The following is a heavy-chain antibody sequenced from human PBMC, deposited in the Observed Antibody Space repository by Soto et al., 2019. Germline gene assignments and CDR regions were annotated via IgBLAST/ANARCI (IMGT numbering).Heavy chain of an antibody. V-gene: IGHV1-69*04. D-gene: IGHD3-22*01. J-gene: IGHJ3*02. CDR3: ARESGTYDSSGPDAFDI. Sequence: SVKVSCKASGGTFSSYIINWVRQAPGQGLEWMGRIIPIVAIANYAQKFQGRVTITADKSTSTAYMELSSLRSEDTAVYYCARESGTYDSSGPDAFDIWGQGTMVTVSS. CDR2: IIPIVAIA. CDR1: GGTFSSYI.